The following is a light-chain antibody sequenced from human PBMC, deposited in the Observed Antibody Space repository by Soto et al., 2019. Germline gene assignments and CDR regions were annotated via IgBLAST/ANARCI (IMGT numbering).Light chain of an antibody. V-gene: IGLV1-51*01. Sequence: QSVLTQPPSVSAAPGQRVTIFCSGSSSTIGNNYVSWYQQLPGTAPILLIYDNYYRPSGIPDRFSGSKSGTSATLVISGVQTGDEADYFCGTWDSNLENGVAFGGGTKLTVL. CDR2: DNY. J-gene: IGLJ2*01. CDR3: GTWDSNLENGVA. CDR1: SSTIGNNY.